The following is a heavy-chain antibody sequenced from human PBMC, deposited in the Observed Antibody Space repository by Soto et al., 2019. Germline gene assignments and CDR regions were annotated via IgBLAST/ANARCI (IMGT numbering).Heavy chain of an antibody. CDR2: THHSGRT. Sequence: SETLSLTCTVSGGSMSSSNWLNWVRQPPGKGLEWIGETHHSGRTHYSPSLKSRVTISVDKSKKYFSLNLTSVTAADTAVYYCARVYSGSYSDSWGQGTLVTVSS. CDR1: GGSMSSSNW. J-gene: IGHJ4*02. D-gene: IGHD1-26*01. CDR3: ARVYSGSYSDS. V-gene: IGHV4-4*02.